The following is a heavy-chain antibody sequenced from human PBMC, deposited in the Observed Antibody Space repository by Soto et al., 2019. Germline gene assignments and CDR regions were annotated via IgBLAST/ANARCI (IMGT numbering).Heavy chain of an antibody. CDR2: IIPIFGTA. CDR3: ARKYYYDSSGWGGYFDY. V-gene: IGHV1-69*01. Sequence: QVQLVQSGAEVKKPGSSVKVSCKASGGTFSSYAISWVRQAPGQGLEWMGGIIPIFGTANYAQKFQGRVTITADESTSTDYMELSSLRSEDTAVYYCARKYYYDSSGWGGYFDYWGQGTLVTVSS. D-gene: IGHD3-22*01. J-gene: IGHJ4*02. CDR1: GGTFSSYA.